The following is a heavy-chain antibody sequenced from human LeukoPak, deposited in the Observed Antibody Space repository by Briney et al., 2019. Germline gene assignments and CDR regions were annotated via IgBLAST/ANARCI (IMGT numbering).Heavy chain of an antibody. CDR3: ARVLRYFSNGMDV. CDR2: IFYSGST. J-gene: IGHJ6*04. V-gene: IGHV4-59*01. D-gene: IGHD3-9*01. Sequence: SETLTFTCTVPGGSISGYYWSWIRQPPGKGLEWIGYIFYSGSTHYNPSLKSRVTISVDTSSNQFSLKLSSVTAADTAVYYCARVLRYFSNGMDVWGKGTTVTVSS. CDR1: GGSISGYY.